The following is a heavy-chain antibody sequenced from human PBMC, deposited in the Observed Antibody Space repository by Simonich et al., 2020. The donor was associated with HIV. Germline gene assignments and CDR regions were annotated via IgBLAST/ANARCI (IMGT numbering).Heavy chain of an antibody. CDR3: AKDRYSSSSGSFDY. Sequence: EVQLVESGGGLVQPGRSLRLSCAASGFTFVGYAMHWVRQAPGKGLGWVSGISWNSGSIGYADSVKGRFTISRDNAKNSLYLQMNSLRAEDMALYYCAKDRYSSSSGSFDYWGQGTLVTVSS. J-gene: IGHJ4*02. CDR1: GFTFVGYA. V-gene: IGHV3-9*03. D-gene: IGHD6-6*01. CDR2: ISWNSGSI.